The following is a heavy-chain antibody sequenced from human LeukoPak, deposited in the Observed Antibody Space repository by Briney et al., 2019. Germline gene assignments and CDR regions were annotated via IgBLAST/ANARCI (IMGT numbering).Heavy chain of an antibody. CDR1: GASIIGPKW. CDR2: IFHTGST. J-gene: IGHJ4*02. V-gene: IGHV4-4*02. D-gene: IGHD6-19*01. CDR3: ATSSGWYRYDS. Sequence: QPSETLSLTCTVSGASIIGPKWWNWVRLSPGKGMEWIGEIFHTGSTHYNPSLRSRVTISVDTSKNQFSLILTSVTDADTAVYYCATSSGWYRYDSWGQGTLVTASS.